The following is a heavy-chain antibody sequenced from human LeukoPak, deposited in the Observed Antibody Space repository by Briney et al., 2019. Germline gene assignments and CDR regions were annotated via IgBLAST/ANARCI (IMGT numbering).Heavy chain of an antibody. J-gene: IGHJ4*02. CDR3: ARSRYSSSFNPCDY. V-gene: IGHV4-4*09. Sequence: SETLSLTCTVSGGSISSYYWSWIRQPPGKGLEWIGYIYTSGSTNYNPSLKSRVTISVDTSKNQFSLKLSSVTAADTAVYYCARSRYSSSFNPCDYWAREPWSPSPQ. D-gene: IGHD6-13*01. CDR1: GGSISSYY. CDR2: IYTSGST.